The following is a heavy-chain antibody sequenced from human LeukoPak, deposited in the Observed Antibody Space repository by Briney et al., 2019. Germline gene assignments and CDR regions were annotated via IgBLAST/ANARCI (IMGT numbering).Heavy chain of an antibody. CDR2: IYYNGST. V-gene: IGHV4-31*03. J-gene: IGHJ6*04. D-gene: IGHD2-15*01. CDR1: GGSISSGGYY. CDR3: ARDRPYCSGGSCYYYYYGMDV. Sequence: PSQTLSLTCTVSGGSISSGGYYWSWIRQHPGKGLEWIGYIYYNGSTYYNPSLKSRVTISVDTSENQFSLKLSSVTAADTAVYYCARDRPYCSGGSCYYYYYGMDVWGKGTTVTVSS.